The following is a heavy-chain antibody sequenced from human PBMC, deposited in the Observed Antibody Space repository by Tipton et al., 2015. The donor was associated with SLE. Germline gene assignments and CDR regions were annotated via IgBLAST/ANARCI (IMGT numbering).Heavy chain of an antibody. J-gene: IGHJ2*01. V-gene: IGHV4-4*07. CDR2: IYTSGST. Sequence: TLSLTCTVSGGSITSYYWSWIRQPAGKGLEWIGRIYTSGSTNYNPSLKSRVTPSVDTSKNQFSLKLSSVTAADTAVYYCARERPGDSSGWYFDLWGRGTLVTVSS. CDR1: GGSITSYY. CDR3: ARERPGDSSGWYFDL. D-gene: IGHD6-19*01.